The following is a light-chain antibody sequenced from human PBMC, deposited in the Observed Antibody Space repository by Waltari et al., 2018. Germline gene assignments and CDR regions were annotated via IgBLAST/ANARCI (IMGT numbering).Light chain of an antibody. J-gene: IGKJ1*01. Sequence: DIVMTQSPDSLTVSPGERATINCRSSQSVSDHVNNKNYLAWYRQKPGQPPKLRISWASTREFGVPDRFSGSGSGTEFTLTISSLQPEDGAVYYCQQYYNTPPTFGQGTKVEIK. CDR2: WAS. CDR3: QQYYNTPPT. CDR1: QSVSDHVNNKNY. V-gene: IGKV4-1*01.